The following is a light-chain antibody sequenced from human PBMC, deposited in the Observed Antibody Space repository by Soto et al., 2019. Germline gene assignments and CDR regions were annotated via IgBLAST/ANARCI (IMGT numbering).Light chain of an antibody. Sequence: QAVVTQEPSFSVSPGGTVTLTCGLTYVSVSTRNYPSWYQQIPGQAPRTLIYNTNTRSSGVPDRFSGSILGNKAALTIAGAEAEDESDYYCVLYVGSGLHWVFGGGTKVTVL. CDR3: VLYVGSGLHWV. V-gene: IGLV8-61*01. CDR1: YVSVSTRNY. J-gene: IGLJ3*02. CDR2: NTN.